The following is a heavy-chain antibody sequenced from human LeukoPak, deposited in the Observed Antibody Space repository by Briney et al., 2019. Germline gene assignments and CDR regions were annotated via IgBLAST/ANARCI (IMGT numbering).Heavy chain of an antibody. J-gene: IGHJ4*02. D-gene: IGHD3-22*01. CDR2: INHSGST. CDR3: ARNGDYYEKSGYYYLFDF. V-gene: IGHV4-34*01. CDR1: GGSFSGYY. Sequence: PSETLSLTCAVYGGSFSGYYWSWIRQPPGKGLEWIGEINHSGSTNYNPSLKSRVTISVDPSKNQFSLKLSSVTAADTAVYCCARNGDYYEKSGYYYLFDFWGQGTLVTVSS.